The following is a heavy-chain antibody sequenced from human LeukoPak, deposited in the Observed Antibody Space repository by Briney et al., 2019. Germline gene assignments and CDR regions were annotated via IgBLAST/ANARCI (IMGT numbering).Heavy chain of an antibody. Sequence: PSDTLPLTYTVSRGSIRSSSYHWGWIRPPPGKGLEWIGSIYYSGSTYYNPSLKSRVTISVDTSKNQFSLKLSSVTAADTAVYYCAVLSGLDYWGQGTLVTVSS. V-gene: IGHV4-39*01. J-gene: IGHJ4*02. CDR3: AVLSGLDY. CDR1: RGSIRSSSYH. CDR2: IYYSGST. D-gene: IGHD3-10*01.